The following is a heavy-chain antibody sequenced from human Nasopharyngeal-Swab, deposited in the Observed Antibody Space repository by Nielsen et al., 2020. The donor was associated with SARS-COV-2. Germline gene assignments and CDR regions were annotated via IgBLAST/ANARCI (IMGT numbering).Heavy chain of an antibody. Sequence: SVKVSCKASGYTFTSYGISWVRQAPGQGLEWIGWIVVGSGNTNYAQKFQERVTITRDMSTSTAYMELSSLRSEDTAVYYCAAIKYCSGGSCYGGASDYWGQGTLVTVSS. CDR3: AAIKYCSGGSCYGGASDY. CDR2: IVVGSGNT. V-gene: IGHV1-58*02. CDR1: GYTFTSYG. J-gene: IGHJ4*02. D-gene: IGHD2-15*01.